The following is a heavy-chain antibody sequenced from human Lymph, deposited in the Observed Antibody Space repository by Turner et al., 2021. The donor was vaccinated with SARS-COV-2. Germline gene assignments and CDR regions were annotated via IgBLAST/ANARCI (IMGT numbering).Heavy chain of an antibody. CDR1: GGPISSYY. J-gene: IGHJ4*02. D-gene: IGHD2-2*01. Sequence: QVQLQESGPGLVKPSGTLSLTCTVSGGPISSYYWSWIRQPPGKGLEWIGYIFYSGSTKYSPSLKSRVTISVDTSKNQFSLKLSSVTAADTAVYYCARVVPAGWYYFDYWGQGTLVTVSS. CDR2: IFYSGST. CDR3: ARVVPAGWYYFDY. V-gene: IGHV4-59*01.